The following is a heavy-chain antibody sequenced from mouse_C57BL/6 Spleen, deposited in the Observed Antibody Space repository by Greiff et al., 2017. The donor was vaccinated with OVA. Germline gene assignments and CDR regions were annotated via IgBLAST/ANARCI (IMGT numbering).Heavy chain of an antibody. J-gene: IGHJ3*01. D-gene: IGHD2-2*01. CDR1: GYTFTSYW. CDR2: IDPSDSET. CDR3: ARSYGYDGGSWFAD. V-gene: IGHV1-52*01. Sequence: QVQLQQPGAELVRPGSSVKLSCKASGYTFTSYWMHWVKQRPIQGLEWIGNIDPSDSETHYNQKFKGKATLTVDKSSSTAYMLLSSLTSEDSAVDYCARSYGYDGGSWFADWGQGTLVTVSA.